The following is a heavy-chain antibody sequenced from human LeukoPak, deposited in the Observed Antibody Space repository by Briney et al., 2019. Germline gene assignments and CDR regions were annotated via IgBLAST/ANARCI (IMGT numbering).Heavy chain of an antibody. Sequence: GGSLRLSCAASGFTVSSNYMSWVRQAPGKGLEWVSVISGGGSIHYADSVKGRFIISRDSFKNTLYLQMNSLRAEDTAVYYCASEQQWLDGNDAFDIWGQGTMVTVSS. D-gene: IGHD6-19*01. CDR3: ASEQQWLDGNDAFDI. J-gene: IGHJ3*02. CDR1: GFTVSSNY. V-gene: IGHV3-66*01. CDR2: ISGGGSI.